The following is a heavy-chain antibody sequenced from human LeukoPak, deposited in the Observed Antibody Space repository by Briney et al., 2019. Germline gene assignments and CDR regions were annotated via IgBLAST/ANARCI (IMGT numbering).Heavy chain of an antibody. D-gene: IGHD2-15*01. CDR1: GFTFSAYS. Sequence: GGSLRLSCAVSGFTFSAYSMNWVRQAPGKGLEWVPSISSTSDYIYYADSVKGRFTISRDNAKNSLYLQMNSLRAEDTAVYYCGRQAAPDYWGQGTLVTVSS. CDR3: GRQAAPDY. V-gene: IGHV3-21*01. CDR2: ISSTSDYI. J-gene: IGHJ4*02.